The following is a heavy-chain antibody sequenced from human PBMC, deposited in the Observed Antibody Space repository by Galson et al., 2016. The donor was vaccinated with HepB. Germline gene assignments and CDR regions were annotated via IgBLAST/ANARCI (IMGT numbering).Heavy chain of an antibody. CDR3: ARDPEWDRDWYFDL. CDR2: ISSSGGST. V-gene: IGHV3-23*01. D-gene: IGHD1-26*01. Sequence: LRLSCAASGFTFSSYAMGWVRQAPGKGLEWLSIISSSGGSTYWADSVKGRFTISRDNSKNTLYLQMNSLRADDTAVYYCARDPEWDRDWYFDLWGRGTLVTVSS. J-gene: IGHJ2*01. CDR1: GFTFSSYA.